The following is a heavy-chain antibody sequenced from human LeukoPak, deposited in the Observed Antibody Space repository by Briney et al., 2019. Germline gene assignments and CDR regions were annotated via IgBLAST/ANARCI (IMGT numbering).Heavy chain of an antibody. CDR3: ARRVVAAKGFDP. D-gene: IGHD2-15*01. V-gene: IGHV1-8*01. J-gene: IGHJ5*02. CDR1: GYTFTSYD. CDR2: MNPNSGNT. Sequence: GASVKVSCKASGYTFTSYDINWVRQATGQGLEWMGWMNPNSGNTGYAQKFQGRVTITRNTSISTAYVELSSLRSEATAVYYCARRVVAAKGFDPWGQGTLVTVSS.